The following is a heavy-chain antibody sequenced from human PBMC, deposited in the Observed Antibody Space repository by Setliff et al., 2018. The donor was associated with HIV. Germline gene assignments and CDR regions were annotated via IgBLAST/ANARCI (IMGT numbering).Heavy chain of an antibody. CDR3: ARLMAADYYDTSGYFHH. J-gene: IGHJ1*01. D-gene: IGHD3-22*01. V-gene: IGHV1-18*01. CDR2: ISPYNDNT. Sequence: ASVKVSCKASGYTFSSYGISWVRQAPGQGLEWLGWISPYNDNTNYAQNIQGRVTMTTDTSTSTAYMELRSLRSDDTALYFCARLMAADYYDTSGYFHHWGQGTLVTVSS. CDR1: GYTFSSYG.